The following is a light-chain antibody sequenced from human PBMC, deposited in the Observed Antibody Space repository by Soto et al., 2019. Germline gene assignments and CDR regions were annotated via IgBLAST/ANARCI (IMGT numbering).Light chain of an antibody. CDR3: SSYTSSSTVV. J-gene: IGLJ2*01. CDR2: DVT. Sequence: QSALTQPASVSGSPGQSTTISCTGTSSDVGAYDYVCWYQQYSGKAPKLIIYDVTNRPSGISNRFSGSKSGNTASLSISGLQAEDEADYYCSSYTSSSTVVFGGGTKLTVL. V-gene: IGLV2-14*01. CDR1: SSDVGAYDY.